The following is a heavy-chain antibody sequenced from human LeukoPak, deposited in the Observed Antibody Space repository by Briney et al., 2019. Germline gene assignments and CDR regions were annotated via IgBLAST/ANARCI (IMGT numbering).Heavy chain of an antibody. CDR2: IRYDGSNK. CDR1: GFTFSSYG. CDR3: AKEKKYYYDSTGYPGYDY. V-gene: IGHV3-30*02. J-gene: IGHJ4*02. Sequence: GGSLRLSCTASGFTFSSYGMHWVRQAPGKGLEWVAFIRYDGSNKYYADSVKGRFTISRDNSKNTLYLQMNSLRAEDAAVYYCAKEKKYYYDSTGYPGYDYWGQGTLVTVSS. D-gene: IGHD3-22*01.